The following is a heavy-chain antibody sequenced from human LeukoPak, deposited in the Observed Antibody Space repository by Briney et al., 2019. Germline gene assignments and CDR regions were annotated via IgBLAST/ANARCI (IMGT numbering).Heavy chain of an antibody. Sequence: SETLSLTCTVSGGSISSSSYYWGWIRQPPGKGLEWIGSIYYSGSTYYNPSLKSRVTISVDTSKNQFSLKLSSVTAADTAVYYCARQTVTPDDAFDIWGQGTMVTVPS. J-gene: IGHJ3*02. CDR2: IYYSGST. V-gene: IGHV4-39*01. D-gene: IGHD1-14*01. CDR1: GGSISSSSYY. CDR3: ARQTVTPDDAFDI.